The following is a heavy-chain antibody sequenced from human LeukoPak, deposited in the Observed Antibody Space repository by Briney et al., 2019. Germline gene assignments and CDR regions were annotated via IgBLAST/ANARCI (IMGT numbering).Heavy chain of an antibody. CDR2: ISDSGDST. V-gene: IGHV3-23*01. CDR1: GFTFSTYA. Sequence: GGSLRLSCAASGFTFSTYAMSWVRQAPGKGLEWVSAISDSGDSTYYADSVKGRFTISRDNSKNTLYLQMNSLRAKDTALYYCAKEPLYSSGWYTFDYWGQGTLVTVSS. CDR3: AKEPLYSSGWYTFDY. J-gene: IGHJ4*02. D-gene: IGHD6-19*01.